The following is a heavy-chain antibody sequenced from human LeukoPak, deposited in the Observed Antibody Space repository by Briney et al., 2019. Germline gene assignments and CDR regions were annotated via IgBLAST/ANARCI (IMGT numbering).Heavy chain of an antibody. Sequence: ASVKVSCKASGGTFSSYAISWVRQAPGQGLEWMGGIIPIFGTANYAQKFQGRVTITADESTSTAYMELSSLRSEDTAVYYCASRPLAYCGGDCYWYFDLWGRGTLVTVSS. D-gene: IGHD2-21*01. V-gene: IGHV1-69*13. CDR1: GGTFSSYA. J-gene: IGHJ2*01. CDR3: ASRPLAYCGGDCYWYFDL. CDR2: IIPIFGTA.